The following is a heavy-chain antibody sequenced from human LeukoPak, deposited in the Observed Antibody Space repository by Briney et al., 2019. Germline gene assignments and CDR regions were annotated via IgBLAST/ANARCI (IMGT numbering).Heavy chain of an antibody. V-gene: IGHV3-7*03. Sequence: GGSLRLSCAATGFTFRKHWMSWVRQTVGKGLECVAKIREDGNEKHYVDSVKGRFTISRDNAKNSLFLQMNNLRVDDTAVYYCAKDQGGNRIDDAFDIWGQGTMVTVSS. CDR2: IREDGNEK. J-gene: IGHJ3*02. CDR1: GFTFRKHW. CDR3: AKDQGGNRIDDAFDI. D-gene: IGHD1-14*01.